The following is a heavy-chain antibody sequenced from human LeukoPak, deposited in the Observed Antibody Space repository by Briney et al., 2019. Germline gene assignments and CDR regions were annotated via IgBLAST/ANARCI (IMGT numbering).Heavy chain of an antibody. V-gene: IGHV3-21*01. CDR1: GFTVSSNY. CDR3: ARDSRRYGSGSYYIDY. Sequence: GGSLRLSCAASGFTVSSNYMSWVRQAPGKGLEWVSSISSSSSYIYYADSVKGRFTISRDNAKNSLYLQMNSLRAEDTAVYYCARDSRRYGSGSYYIDYWGQGTLVTVSS. CDR2: ISSSSSYI. J-gene: IGHJ4*02. D-gene: IGHD3-10*01.